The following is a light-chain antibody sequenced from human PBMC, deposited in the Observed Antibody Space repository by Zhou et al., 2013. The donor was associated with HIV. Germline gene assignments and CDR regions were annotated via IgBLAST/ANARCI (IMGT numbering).Light chain of an antibody. CDR1: QAINNW. J-gene: IGKJ1*01. CDR2: AAS. CDR3: QQYNSYPGT. V-gene: IGKV1D-16*01. Sequence: DIQMTQSPSSVSASVGDRVTITCRASQAINNWLAWYQQKPGKAPNLLIYAASSLQSGVPSRFSGSGSGTEFTLTISCLQSEDFATYYCQQYNSYPGTFGQGTKVEIK.